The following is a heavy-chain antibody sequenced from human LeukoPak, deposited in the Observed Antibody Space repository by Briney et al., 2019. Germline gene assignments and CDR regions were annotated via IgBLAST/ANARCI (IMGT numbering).Heavy chain of an antibody. Sequence: GGSLRLSCAASGFTFSSYEMNWVRQAPGKGLEWVSYISSSGSTIYYTDSVKGRFTISRDNAKNSLYLQMNNLRAEDTAVYYCARFVGTTTSFDYWGQGTLVTVSS. CDR1: GFTFSSYE. CDR3: ARFVGTTTSFDY. D-gene: IGHD1-26*01. V-gene: IGHV3-48*03. J-gene: IGHJ4*02. CDR2: ISSSGSTI.